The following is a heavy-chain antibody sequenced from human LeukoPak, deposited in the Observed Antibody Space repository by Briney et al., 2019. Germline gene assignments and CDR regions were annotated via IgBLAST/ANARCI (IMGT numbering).Heavy chain of an antibody. CDR2: ISWSSGSI. D-gene: IGHD3-10*01. Sequence: PGGSLRLSCAASGFTFDDYAMHWVRQAPGKGLEWVSGISWSSGSIGYADSVKGRFTISRDNAKNSLYLQMNSLRAEDTALYYCAKVRFGELSFDYWGQGTLVTVSS. J-gene: IGHJ4*02. CDR3: AKVRFGELSFDY. V-gene: IGHV3-9*01. CDR1: GFTFDDYA.